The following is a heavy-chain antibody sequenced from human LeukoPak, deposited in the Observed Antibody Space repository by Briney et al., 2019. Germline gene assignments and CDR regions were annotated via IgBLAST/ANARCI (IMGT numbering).Heavy chain of an antibody. D-gene: IGHD3-22*01. V-gene: IGHV3-64D*09. CDR2: ISSNGGST. CDR1: GFTFSSYS. CDR3: AKGPTYDSLPYYFDY. Sequence: PGGSLRLSCAASGFTFSSYSMNWVRQAPGKGLEYVSAISSNGGSTYYADSLKGRFTVSRDNSNNTLYLQMSSLRAEDTAIYYCAKGPTYDSLPYYFDYWGQGTLVTVSS. J-gene: IGHJ4*02.